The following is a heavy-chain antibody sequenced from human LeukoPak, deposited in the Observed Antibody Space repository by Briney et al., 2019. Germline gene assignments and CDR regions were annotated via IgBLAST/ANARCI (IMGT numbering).Heavy chain of an antibody. D-gene: IGHD2-15*01. CDR1: GGSISSSSYY. J-gene: IGHJ4*02. CDR2: IYYSGST. V-gene: IGHV4-39*07. Sequence: SETLSLTCTVSGGSISSSSYYWGWIRQPPGKGLEWIGSIYYSGSTYYYPSLKSRVTISVDTSKNQFSLKLSSVTAADTAVYYCARDELGGGYCSGGSCYRVNGYWGQGTLVTVSS. CDR3: ARDELGGGYCSGGSCYRVNGY.